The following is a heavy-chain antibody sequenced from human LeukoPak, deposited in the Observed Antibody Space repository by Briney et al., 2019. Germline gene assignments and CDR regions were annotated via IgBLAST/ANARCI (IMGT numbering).Heavy chain of an antibody. V-gene: IGHV3-23*01. J-gene: IGHJ5*02. CDR3: AKIPYSSGWVQNWFDP. D-gene: IGHD6-19*01. CDR1: GSNFGNYY. CDR2: ISGSGGST. Sequence: GGSLRLSCAASGSNFGNYYVSWVRQAPGKGLEWISAISGSGGSTYYADSVKGRFTISRDNSKNTLYLQMNSLRAEDTAVYYCAKIPYSSGWVQNWFDPWGQGTLVTVSS.